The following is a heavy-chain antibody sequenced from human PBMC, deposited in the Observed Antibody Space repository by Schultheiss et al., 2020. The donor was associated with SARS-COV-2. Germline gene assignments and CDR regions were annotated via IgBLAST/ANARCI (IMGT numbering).Heavy chain of an antibody. CDR3: ARRQRYGFDWFDP. D-gene: IGHD5-18*01. J-gene: IGHJ5*02. Sequence: GESLKISCAASGFTFSNSDMNWVHQAPGKGLEWVSAISGSGGSTYYADSVKGRFTISRDNAKNSLYLQMNSLRAEDTAVYYCARRQRYGFDWFDPWGQGTLVTVSS. V-gene: IGHV3-23*01. CDR2: ISGSGGST. CDR1: GFTFSNSD.